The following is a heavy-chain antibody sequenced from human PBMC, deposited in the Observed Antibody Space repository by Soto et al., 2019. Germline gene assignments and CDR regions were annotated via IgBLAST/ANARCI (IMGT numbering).Heavy chain of an antibody. D-gene: IGHD2-21*01. CDR1: GFTFSSHG. CDR3: VKDRRTEAYGMEV. Sequence: GGSLRLSCAASGFTFSSHGLHWVRQAPRRGLERVEVITYDGTNKQYGDSVKGRFTISINNSQNTLYLQMNSLIAEDTAVYYCVKDRRTEAYGMEVWGQGTTVTVSS. V-gene: IGHV3-30*18. CDR2: ITYDGTNK. J-gene: IGHJ6*02.